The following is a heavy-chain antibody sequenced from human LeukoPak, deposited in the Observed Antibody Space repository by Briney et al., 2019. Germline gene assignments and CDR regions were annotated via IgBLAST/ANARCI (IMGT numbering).Heavy chain of an antibody. CDR2: INHSGST. J-gene: IGHJ4*02. Sequence: PSETLSLTCAVYGGSFSGYYWSWIRHPPGKGLEWIGEINHSGSTNYNTSLKRRVTISVDTSKNQFSLKLSSVTAADTAVYYCARVGADGSGFLFDYWGQGTLVTVSS. V-gene: IGHV4-34*01. D-gene: IGHD3-10*01. CDR1: GGSFSGYY. CDR3: ARVGADGSGFLFDY.